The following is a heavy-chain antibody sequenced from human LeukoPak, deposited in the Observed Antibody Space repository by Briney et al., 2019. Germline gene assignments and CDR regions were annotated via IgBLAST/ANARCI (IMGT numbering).Heavy chain of an antibody. CDR1: GFTFSSSG. CDR3: ARDMEVAGTSIDY. J-gene: IGHJ4*02. Sequence: PGGSLRLSCAAPGFTFSSSGMHWVRQAPGKGLEWGAVIWYDGSNKYYADSVKGRFTISRDNSKNTLYLQMNSLRAEDTAVYYCARDMEVAGTSIDYWGQGTLVTVSS. CDR2: IWYDGSNK. D-gene: IGHD6-19*01. V-gene: IGHV3-33*01.